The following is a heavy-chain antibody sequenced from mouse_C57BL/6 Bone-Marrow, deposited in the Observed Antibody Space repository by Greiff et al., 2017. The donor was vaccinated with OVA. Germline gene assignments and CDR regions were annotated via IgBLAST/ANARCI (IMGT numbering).Heavy chain of an antibody. D-gene: IGHD1-1*01. CDR3: ARGDYYGSSPREFAY. J-gene: IGHJ3*01. V-gene: IGHV3-6*01. Sequence: EVKLQESGPGLVKPSQSLSLTCPVTGYSITSGYYWNWIRQFPGNKLEWMGYISYDGSNNYNPSLKNRISITRDTSKNQFFLKLNSVTTEDTATYDCARGDYYGSSPREFAYWGQGTLVTVSA. CDR2: ISYDGSN. CDR1: GYSITSGYY.